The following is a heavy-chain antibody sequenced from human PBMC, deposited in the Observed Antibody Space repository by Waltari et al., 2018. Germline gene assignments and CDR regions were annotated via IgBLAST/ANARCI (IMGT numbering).Heavy chain of an antibody. CDR3: ARDDYDILTGYKE. D-gene: IGHD3-9*01. J-gene: IGHJ4*02. V-gene: IGHV1-69*01. CDR1: GGTFSSYA. CDR2: IIPIFGTA. Sequence: QVQLVQSGAEVKKPGSSVKVSCKASGGTFSSYAISWVRQAPGQGLEWMGGIIPIFGTANYAQKFQGRVTITADESTSTAYMELSSVTAADTAVYYCARDDYDILTGYKEWGQGTLVTVSS.